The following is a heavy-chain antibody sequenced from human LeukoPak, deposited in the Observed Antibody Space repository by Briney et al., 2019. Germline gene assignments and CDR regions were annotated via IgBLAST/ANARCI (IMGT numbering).Heavy chain of an antibody. CDR1: GGSISSSSYY. D-gene: IGHD6-13*01. CDR3: ARQLEAIAAAGTWDY. CDR2: IYYSGST. Sequence: SSETLSLTCTVSGGSISSSSYYWGWIRQPPGKGLEWIGSIYYSGSTYYNPSLKSRVTISVDTSKNQFSLKLSSVTAADTAVYYCARQLEAIAAAGTWDYWGQGTLVTVSS. J-gene: IGHJ4*02. V-gene: IGHV4-39*01.